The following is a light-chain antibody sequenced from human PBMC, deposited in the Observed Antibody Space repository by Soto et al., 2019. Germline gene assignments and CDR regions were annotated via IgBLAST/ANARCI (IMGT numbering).Light chain of an antibody. J-gene: IGKJ5*01. Sequence: DIVMTQSPLSLPVTPGEPVSISCRSSQSLLHSNGYNYLDWYLQKPGQSPQLLIYLGSNRASGVADRFSGRGSGTDFTLKISRVEAEDVGVYYCMQALQTPITFGQGTRLEIK. CDR3: MQALQTPIT. V-gene: IGKV2-28*01. CDR1: QSLLHSNGYNY. CDR2: LGS.